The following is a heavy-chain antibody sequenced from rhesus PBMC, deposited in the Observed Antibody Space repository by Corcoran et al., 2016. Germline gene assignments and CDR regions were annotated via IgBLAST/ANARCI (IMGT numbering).Heavy chain of an antibody. Sequence: QVQLQESGPGLVKPAETLTLTCAVSGAPIRSYWWTWLRQPPGKGLEYIGEINGDTGSTYYNPSLKSRVTISKDASQSQVSLKLSSVSAADTALYYCTSGWSIGEYGLGTWGQGVVVVVSS. CDR1: GAPIRSYW. CDR3: TSGWSIGEYGLGT. V-gene: IGHV4-80*01. CDR2: INGDTGST. J-gene: IGHJ6*01. D-gene: IGHD6-37*01.